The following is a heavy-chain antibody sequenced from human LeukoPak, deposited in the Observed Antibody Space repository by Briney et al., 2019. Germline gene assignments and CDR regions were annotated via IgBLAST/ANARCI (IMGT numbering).Heavy chain of an antibody. CDR1: GYSISSGYY. Sequence: NASETLSLTCTVSGYSISSGYYWGWIRQPPGKGLEWIGSIYHSGSTYYNPSLKSRVTISVDMSKNQVSLNLKYVTAADTAVYYCARGYFDWFLDNWGRGTLVTVSS. D-gene: IGHD3-9*01. CDR2: IYHSGST. V-gene: IGHV4-38-2*02. J-gene: IGHJ4*02. CDR3: ARGYFDWFLDN.